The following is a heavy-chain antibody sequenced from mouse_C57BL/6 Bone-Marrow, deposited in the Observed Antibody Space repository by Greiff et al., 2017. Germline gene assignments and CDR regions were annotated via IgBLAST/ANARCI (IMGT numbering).Heavy chain of an antibody. J-gene: IGHJ1*03. CDR3: ARGAYYSDWYFDV. D-gene: IGHD2-12*01. Sequence: VQLQQSGPELVKPGASVKLSCKASGYTFTSYDINWVKQRPGQGLEWIGWIYPRDGSTKYNEKFKGKATLTVDTSSSTAYMELHSLTSEDSAVYFCARGAYYSDWYFDVWGTGTTVTVSS. CDR1: GYTFTSYD. V-gene: IGHV1-85*01. CDR2: IYPRDGST.